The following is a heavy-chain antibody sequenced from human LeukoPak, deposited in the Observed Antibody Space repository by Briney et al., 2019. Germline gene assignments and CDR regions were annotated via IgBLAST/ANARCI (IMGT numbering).Heavy chain of an antibody. V-gene: IGHV3-20*01. CDR1: GFTFDDYG. D-gene: IGHD6-13*01. J-gene: IGHJ5*02. CDR3: ARDYTAAGTTWFDP. Sequence: GGSLRLSCAASGFTFDDYGMSWVRQAPGKGLEWVSGINWNGGSTGYADSVKGRFTISRDNAKNSLYLQMNSLRAEDTALYHCARDYTAAGTTWFDPWGQGTLVTVSS. CDR2: INWNGGST.